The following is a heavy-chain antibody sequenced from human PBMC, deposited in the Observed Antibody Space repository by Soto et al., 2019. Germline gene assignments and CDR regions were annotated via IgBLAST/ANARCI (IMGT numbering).Heavy chain of an antibody. J-gene: IGHJ4*01. D-gene: IGHD3-10*01. V-gene: IGHV1-2*02. CDR1: GYTFTGYY. CDR3: ARGPFFTMVRGAPYYFDY. Sequence: ASVKVSCKASGYTFTGYYMHWVRQAPGQGLAWVGWINPNSGGTNYAQKFQGRVTMTRDTSISTAYMELSRVRSDDTAVYYCARGPFFTMVRGAPYYFDYWG. CDR2: INPNSGGT.